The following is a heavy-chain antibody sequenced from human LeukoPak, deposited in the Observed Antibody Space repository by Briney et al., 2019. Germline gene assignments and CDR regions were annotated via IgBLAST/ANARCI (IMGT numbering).Heavy chain of an antibody. CDR3: AKALVIYYYDSSGSQSDY. V-gene: IGHV3-23*01. CDR2: ISGSGGST. D-gene: IGHD3-22*01. Sequence: GGSLRLSCAASGFTFSSYAMSWVRQAPGKGLEWVSAISGSGGSTYYADSVKGRFTISRDNSKNTLYPQMNSLRAEDTAVYYCAKALVIYYYDSSGSQSDYWGQGTLVTVSS. CDR1: GFTFSSYA. J-gene: IGHJ4*02.